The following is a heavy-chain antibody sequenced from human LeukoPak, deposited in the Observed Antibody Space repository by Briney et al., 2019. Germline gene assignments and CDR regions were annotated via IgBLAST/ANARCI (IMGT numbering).Heavy chain of an antibody. CDR1: GFTFNING. CDR2: VDASDDRT. CDR3: AKDHLSCRGGSCYGTN. Sequence: GGSQRLSCAASGFTFNINGMSWVRQAPGKGLEWVAAVDASDDRTYYADSVKGRFTISRDTSKKTLYLQMNSLKAEDTAIYFCAKDHLSCRGGSCYGTNWGQGTLVTVSS. V-gene: IGHV3-23*01. J-gene: IGHJ4*02. D-gene: IGHD2-15*01.